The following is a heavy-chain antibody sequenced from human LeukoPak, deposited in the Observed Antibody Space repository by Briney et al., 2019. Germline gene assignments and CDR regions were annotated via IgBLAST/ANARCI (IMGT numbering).Heavy chain of an antibody. CDR3: SRGGNHDLDY. CDR1: GFTFSRYW. J-gene: IGHJ4*02. Sequence: GGSLRLSCAASGFTFSRYWMSWVRQAPGKGLECVANIKEDGSEKYYVDSVKGRFTISRDNAKNSLYLQMNSLRVEGTAIYYCSRGGNHDLDYWGQGTLVTVSS. D-gene: IGHD1-26*01. V-gene: IGHV3-7*01. CDR2: IKEDGSEK.